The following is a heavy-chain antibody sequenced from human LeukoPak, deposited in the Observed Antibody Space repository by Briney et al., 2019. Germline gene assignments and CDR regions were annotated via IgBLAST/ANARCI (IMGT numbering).Heavy chain of an antibody. CDR1: GFTFSSHS. J-gene: IGHJ4*02. CDR3: ARHIWARIAAAGYLDY. V-gene: IGHV3-48*01. Sequence: LTGGSLRLSCEASGFTFSSHSMTWVRQAPGKTLEWISYIGHAGSPAHYADSVRGRFTISRDNARNSLYLQMNSLRAEDTAVYYCARHIWARIAAAGYLDYWGQGTLVTVSS. D-gene: IGHD6-13*01. CDR2: IGHAGSPA.